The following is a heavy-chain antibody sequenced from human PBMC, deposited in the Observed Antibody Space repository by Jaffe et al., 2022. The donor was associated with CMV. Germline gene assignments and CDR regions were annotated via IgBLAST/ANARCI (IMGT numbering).Heavy chain of an antibody. CDR3: ARMSRDPLSWTLGPKDFYYMDV. CDR1: GFSLSNARLA. Sequence: QVTLKESGPVLVKPTETLTLTCAVSGFSLSNARLAVSWIRQPPGKALEWLAHIFPNDEKSYNTSLKSRLTISKDTSKSQVVLTMTSVDPVDTATYFCARMSRDPLSWTLGPKDFYYMDVWGKGTTVTVSS. J-gene: IGHJ6*03. D-gene: IGHD3-10*01. V-gene: IGHV2-26*01. CDR2: IFPNDEK.